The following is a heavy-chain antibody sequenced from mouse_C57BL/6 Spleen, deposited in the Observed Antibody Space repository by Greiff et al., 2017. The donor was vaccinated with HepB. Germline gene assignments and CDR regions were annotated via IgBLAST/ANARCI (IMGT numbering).Heavy chain of an antibody. J-gene: IGHJ1*03. CDR2: IYPRSGNT. V-gene: IGHV1-81*01. CDR1: GYTFTSYG. D-gene: IGHD1-1*01. Sequence: QVQLKESGAELARPGASVKLSCKASGYTFTSYGISWVKQRTGQGLEWIGEIYPRSGNTYYNEKFKGKATLTADKSSSTAYMELRSLTSEDSAVYFCARGDNYYGSSHWYFDVWGTGTTVTVSS. CDR3: ARGDNYYGSSHWYFDV.